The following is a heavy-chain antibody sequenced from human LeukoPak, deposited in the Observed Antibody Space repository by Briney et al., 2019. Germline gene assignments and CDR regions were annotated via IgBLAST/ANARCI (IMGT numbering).Heavy chain of an antibody. CDR1: GFTFDDYG. V-gene: IGHV3-20*04. D-gene: IGHD3-9*01. Sequence: GGSLRLSCAASGFTFDDYGMSWVRQAPGKGLEWVSGINWNGGSTGYADSVKGRFTISRDNAKSSLYLQMNSLRAEDTALYYCARGPDTYYDILTGSFDYWGQGTLVTVSS. J-gene: IGHJ4*02. CDR3: ARGPDTYYDILTGSFDY. CDR2: INWNGGST.